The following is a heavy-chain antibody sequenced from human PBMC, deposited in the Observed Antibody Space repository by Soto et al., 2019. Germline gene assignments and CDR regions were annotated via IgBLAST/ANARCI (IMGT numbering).Heavy chain of an antibody. D-gene: IGHD3-10*01. CDR3: ASHDPIEFSYLDY. CDR2: IYYSGST. V-gene: IGHV4-39*01. CDR1: GGSISSSSYY. J-gene: IGHJ4*02. Sequence: SETLSLTCTVSGGSISSSSYYWGWIRQPPGKGLEWIGSIYYSGSTYYNPSLKSRVTISVDTSKNQFSLKLSSVTAADTAVYYCASHDPIEFSYLDYWGQGTLVTVSS.